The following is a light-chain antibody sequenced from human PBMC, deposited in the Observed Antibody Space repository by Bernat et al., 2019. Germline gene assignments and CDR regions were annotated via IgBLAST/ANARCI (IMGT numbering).Light chain of an antibody. CDR3: QAWDSSAGF. V-gene: IGLV3-1*01. CDR2: RDN. J-gene: IGLJ2*01. CDR1: RLGSKF. Sequence: SSELTQPPSVSVSPGQIASITCSGERLGSKFTCRYQQKPGQSPVVVIYRDNKRPSGISERFSASHSGNTATLTITGTQPMDEADYYCQAWDSSAGFFGGGTKLTVL.